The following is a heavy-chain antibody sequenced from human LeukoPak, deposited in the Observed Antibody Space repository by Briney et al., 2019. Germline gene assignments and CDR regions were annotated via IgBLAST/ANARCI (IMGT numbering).Heavy chain of an antibody. J-gene: IGHJ6*02. D-gene: IGHD2-15*01. CDR2: ISSSSTYK. Sequence: PGGSLRLSCAASGFTFSSYSMNWVRQAPGKGLEWVSSISSSSTYKYYTGSVKGRFTISRDNAKNSLFLQMSSLRAEDTAVYYCARDQGYCSGGSCHYYGMDVWGQGTTVTVSS. V-gene: IGHV3-21*01. CDR3: ARDQGYCSGGSCHYYGMDV. CDR1: GFTFSSYS.